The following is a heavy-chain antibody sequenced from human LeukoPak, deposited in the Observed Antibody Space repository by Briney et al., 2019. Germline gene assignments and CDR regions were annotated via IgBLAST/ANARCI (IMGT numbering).Heavy chain of an antibody. CDR2: INPNSGDT. CDR1: GYTFTRYY. J-gene: IGHJ4*02. D-gene: IGHD2-2*01. Sequence: ASVKVSCKASGYTFTRYYMHWVRQAPGQGLEWMGWINPNSGDTHYAQKFQGRVTMTRDTSISTAYMELSGLRSDDTAVYYCARESYCSSPSCSHDYWGQGTLVTVSS. V-gene: IGHV1-2*02. CDR3: ARESYCSSPSCSHDY.